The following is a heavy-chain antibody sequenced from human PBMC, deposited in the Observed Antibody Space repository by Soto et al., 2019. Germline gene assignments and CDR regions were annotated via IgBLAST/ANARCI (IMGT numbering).Heavy chain of an antibody. Sequence: SETLSLTCTVSGGSISSGGYYWSWIRQHPGKGLEWIGYIYYSGSTYYNTSLKNRVNISVDKSKNQISLKLSSMTAAEKTVKYCARVGSYYYGSGNGYYYGMDVWGQGTTVTVSS. V-gene: IGHV4-31*03. J-gene: IGHJ6*02. CDR2: IYYSGST. D-gene: IGHD3-10*01. CDR3: ARVGSYYYGSGNGYYYGMDV. CDR1: GGSISSGGYY.